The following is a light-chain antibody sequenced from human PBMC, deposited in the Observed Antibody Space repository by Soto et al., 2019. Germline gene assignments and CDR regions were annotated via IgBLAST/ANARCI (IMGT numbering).Light chain of an antibody. CDR3: QRYDNWPLT. Sequence: EIVMTQSPATLSVSPGDSATLSCRASQSISDNVAWYQQRPGLAPRLLIYHTSTRATGVPARFSGRGSGTEFALTISSLQSAGSAVYDCQRYDNWPLTFGGGTKVEIK. CDR1: QSISDN. CDR2: HTS. J-gene: IGKJ4*02. V-gene: IGKV3-15*01.